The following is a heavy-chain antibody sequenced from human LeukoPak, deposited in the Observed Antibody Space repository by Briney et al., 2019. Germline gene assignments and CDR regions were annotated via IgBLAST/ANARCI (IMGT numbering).Heavy chain of an antibody. J-gene: IGHJ4*02. CDR2: IRGKADGGTP. V-gene: IGHV3-15*01. CDR1: GLTFSSAW. D-gene: IGHD5-24*01. CDR3: TTARRASSSLDY. Sequence: GGSLRLSCTASGLTFSSAWMSWVRQAPGKGLEWIGHIRGKADGGTPDYAAPVKGKFTISRDDSKSTLFLQMDSLQIENTAVYYCTTARRASSSLDYWGQGTLVTVSS.